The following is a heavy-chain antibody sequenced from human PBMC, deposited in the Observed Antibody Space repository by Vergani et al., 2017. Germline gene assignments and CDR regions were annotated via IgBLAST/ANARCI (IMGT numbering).Heavy chain of an antibody. V-gene: IGHV1-69*11. CDR3: AVDSDDFCSGYSSL. CDR2: IIPILGTA. Sequence: QVQLVQSGAEVKKPGSSVKVSCKASGGTFSSYAISWLRQAPGQGLEWSGRIIPILGTANYAQKIQGRVTITAEESTSTAYMELCSRRSEDTAVYCCAVDSDDFCSGYSSLWGQGTLVTVSS. CDR1: GGTFSSYA. D-gene: IGHD3-3*01. J-gene: IGHJ4*02.